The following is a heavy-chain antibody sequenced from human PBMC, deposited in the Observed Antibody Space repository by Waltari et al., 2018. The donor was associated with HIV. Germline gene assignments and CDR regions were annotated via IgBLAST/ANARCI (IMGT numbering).Heavy chain of an antibody. Sequence: EVQLVEPGGGLVQPGGSLRISCAASGLTFSSYWVSGVLQAQGKGREWVANRKQDGSDKYYVDSVNGRFTISRDNAENSVYLQMNSLRAEDTAVYYCARGGFYGSGSKVNWGQGTLVTVSS. J-gene: IGHJ4*02. CDR1: GLTFSSYW. CDR3: ARGGFYGSGSKVN. CDR2: RKQDGSDK. V-gene: IGHV3-7*04. D-gene: IGHD3-10*01.